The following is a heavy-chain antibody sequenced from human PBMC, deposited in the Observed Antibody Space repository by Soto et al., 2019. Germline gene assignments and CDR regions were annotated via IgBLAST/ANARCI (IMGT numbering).Heavy chain of an antibody. V-gene: IGHV3-30*18. Sequence: QVQLVESGGGVVQPGRSLRLSCAASGFTFSSYGMHWVRQAPGKGLEWVAVISYDGTNKYYADSGKGRFTISRDNSKNTLYLQMNSLRDEDTAVYYCAKGGRGGYDYIDYWGQGTLVTVSS. CDR2: ISYDGTNK. CDR3: AKGGRGGYDYIDY. D-gene: IGHD5-12*01. CDR1: GFTFSSYG. J-gene: IGHJ4*02.